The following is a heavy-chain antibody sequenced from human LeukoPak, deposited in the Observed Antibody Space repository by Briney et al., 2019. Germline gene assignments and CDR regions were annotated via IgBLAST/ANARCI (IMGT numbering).Heavy chain of an antibody. Sequence: GGSLRLSCAASGFTFSDYGMYWVRQAPGKGLEWVSNIWYDGSNKYYVDSVRGRFTISRDNSKNTLYLQMNHLRAEDTAVYYCARDLRGGYYDSSGFFGGLDYWGQGTLVTVSS. CDR3: ARDLRGGYYDSSGFFGGLDY. CDR1: GFTFSDYG. J-gene: IGHJ4*02. V-gene: IGHV3-33*01. D-gene: IGHD3-22*01. CDR2: IWYDGSNK.